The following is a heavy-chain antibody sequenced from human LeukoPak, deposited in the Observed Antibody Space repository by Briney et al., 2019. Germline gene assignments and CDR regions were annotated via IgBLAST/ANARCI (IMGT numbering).Heavy chain of an antibody. CDR2: ISWNSGSI. D-gene: IGHD2/OR15-2a*01. CDR3: AKGSTLYAPFDY. J-gene: IGHJ4*02. V-gene: IGHV3-9*03. CDR1: GFTFDDYA. Sequence: PGGSLRLSCAASGFTFDDYAMPWVRQAPGKGLEWVSGISWNSGSIGCADSVKGRFTISRDNAKNSLYLQMNSLRAEDMALYYCAKGSTLYAPFDYWGQGTLVTVSS.